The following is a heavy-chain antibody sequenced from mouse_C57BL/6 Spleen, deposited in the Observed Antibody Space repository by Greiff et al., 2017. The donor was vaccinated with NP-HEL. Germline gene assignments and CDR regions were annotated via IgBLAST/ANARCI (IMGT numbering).Heavy chain of an antibody. J-gene: IGHJ4*01. CDR2: INPNNGGT. V-gene: IGHV1-26*01. CDR3: ASETTLYAMDY. Sequence: EVQLQQSGPELVKPGASVKISCKASGYTFTDYYMNWVKQSHGKSLEWIGDINPNNGGTSYNQKFKGKATLTVDKSSSTAYMELRSLTSEDSAVYYCASETTLYAMDYWGQGTSVTVSS. D-gene: IGHD1-1*01. CDR1: GYTFTDYY.